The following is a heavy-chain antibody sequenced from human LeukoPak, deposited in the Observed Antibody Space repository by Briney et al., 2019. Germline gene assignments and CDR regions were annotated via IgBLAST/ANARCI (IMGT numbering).Heavy chain of an antibody. CDR3: ARGSIAARPFDY. V-gene: IGHV4-34*01. D-gene: IGHD6-6*01. CDR1: GGSFSGYY. CDR2: INHSGST. Sequence: SETLSLTCAVYGGSFSGYYWGWIRQPPGKGLEWIGEINHSGSTNYNPSLKSRVTISVDTSKNQFSLKLSSVTAADTAVYYCARGSIAARPFDYWGQGTLVTVSS. J-gene: IGHJ4*02.